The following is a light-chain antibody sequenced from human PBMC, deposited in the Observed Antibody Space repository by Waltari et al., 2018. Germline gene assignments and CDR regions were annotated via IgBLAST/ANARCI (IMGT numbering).Light chain of an antibody. Sequence: QSVLTQPPSASGTPGQKVTLSCSGGRSAIGNNSLYWYQQLPGTTTKLLIYRNTQRPSGVPDRTSASKTGTSASLASSGLRAEDEAIYYCASGDDRLGGVLFGGGTKLTVL. CDR1: RSAIGNNS. J-gene: IGLJ2*01. CDR2: RNT. CDR3: ASGDDRLGGVL. V-gene: IGLV1-47*01.